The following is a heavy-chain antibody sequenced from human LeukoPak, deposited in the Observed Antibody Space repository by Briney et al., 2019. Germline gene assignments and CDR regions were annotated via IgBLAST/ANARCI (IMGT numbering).Heavy chain of an antibody. V-gene: IGHV4-61*01. Sequence: PSETLSLTCTVSGVSVSSGSYYWSWIRQPPGKGLEWIGYISYSGSTKYNPSLKSRVTMSVDTSKNQFSLKLSSVTAADTAVYYCARQRGDRADRGLPIGYYGLDVWGQGTTVTVSS. J-gene: IGHJ6*02. D-gene: IGHD3-10*01. CDR3: ARQRGDRADRGLPIGYYGLDV. CDR2: ISYSGST. CDR1: GVSVSSGSYY.